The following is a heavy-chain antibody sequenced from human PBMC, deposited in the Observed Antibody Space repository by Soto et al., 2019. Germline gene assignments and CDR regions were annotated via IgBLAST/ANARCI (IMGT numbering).Heavy chain of an antibody. Sequence: SETLSLTCTVSGGSISSSSYYWGWIRQPPGKGLEWIGSIYYSGSTYYNPSLKSRVTISVDTSKNQFSLKLSSVTAADTAVYYCASTDCSSTSCYEGRYYYYYMDVWGKGTTVTVSS. CDR3: ASTDCSSTSCYEGRYYYYYMDV. J-gene: IGHJ6*03. D-gene: IGHD2-2*01. CDR1: GGSISSSSYY. V-gene: IGHV4-39*01. CDR2: IYYSGST.